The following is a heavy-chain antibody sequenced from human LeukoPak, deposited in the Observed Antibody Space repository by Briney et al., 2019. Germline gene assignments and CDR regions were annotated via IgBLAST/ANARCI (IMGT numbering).Heavy chain of an antibody. CDR2: IYSDGTT. CDR3: ATDAYSASPQSAY. J-gene: IGHJ4*02. CDR1: GFTVSSNY. Sequence: GGSLRLSCAASGFTVSSNYMSWVRQAPGKGLEWVSLIYSDGTTFYADSVQGRLTVSRDNSKNTLYLQMNNLRAEDTAVYYCATDAYSASPQSAYWGQGTLVTVSS. D-gene: IGHD1-26*01. V-gene: IGHV3-53*01.